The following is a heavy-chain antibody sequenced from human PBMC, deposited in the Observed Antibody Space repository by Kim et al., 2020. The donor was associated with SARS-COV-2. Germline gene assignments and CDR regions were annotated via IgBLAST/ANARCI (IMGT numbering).Heavy chain of an antibody. D-gene: IGHD3-10*01. CDR2: LYSNENI. Sequence: SETLSLTCTVSGDSITSFYWSWLRQPAGRGLEWIGRLYSNENIKYNPSLRSRVSMSVDTSKNQFFLNLTSVTAADTAVYYCARRNFGELLSGSFDPWGQGIQVTVSS. J-gene: IGHJ5*02. CDR3: ARRNFGELLSGSFDP. CDR1: GDSITSFY. V-gene: IGHV4-4*07.